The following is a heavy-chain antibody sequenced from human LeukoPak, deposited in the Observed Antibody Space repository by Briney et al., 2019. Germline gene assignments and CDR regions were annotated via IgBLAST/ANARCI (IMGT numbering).Heavy chain of an antibody. Sequence: SVKVSCKASGGTFSSYAISWVRQAPGQGLEWMGGIIPIFGTANYAQKFQGRVTITTDESTSTAYMELSSLGSEDTAVYYCARGSNWGYYYFDYWGQGTLVTVSS. D-gene: IGHD7-27*01. CDR1: GGTFSSYA. CDR3: ARGSNWGYYYFDY. CDR2: IIPIFGTA. J-gene: IGHJ4*02. V-gene: IGHV1-69*05.